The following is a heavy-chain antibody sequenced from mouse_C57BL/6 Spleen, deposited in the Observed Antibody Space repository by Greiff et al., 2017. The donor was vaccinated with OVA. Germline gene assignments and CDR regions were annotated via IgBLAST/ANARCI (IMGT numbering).Heavy chain of an antibody. CDR3: ARNGGIYDYNPYYAMDY. CDR1: GFSLTSYG. CDR2: IWSGGST. Sequence: QVTLKESGPGLVQPSQSLSITCTVSGFSLTSYGVHWVRQSPGKGLEWLGVIWSGGSTDYNAAFISRLSISKDNSKSQVFFKMNSLQADDTAIYDWARNGGIYDYNPYYAMDYWGQGTSVTVSS. D-gene: IGHD2-4*01. V-gene: IGHV2-2*01. J-gene: IGHJ4*01.